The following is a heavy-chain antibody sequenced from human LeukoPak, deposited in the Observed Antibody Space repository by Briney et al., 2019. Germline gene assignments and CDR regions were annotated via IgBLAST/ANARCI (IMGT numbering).Heavy chain of an antibody. CDR3: AKGNSGSYSLDWFDP. CDR2: ISWNSGTR. CDR1: GFTFDDYA. V-gene: IGHV3-9*03. Sequence: GGSLRPSCAASGFTFDDYAMHWVRQAPGKGLEWVSGISWNSGTRGYADSVKGRFTISRDNAKNSLYLQMNSLRAEDMAFYYCAKGNSGSYSLDWFDPWGQGTLVTVSS. D-gene: IGHD1-26*01. J-gene: IGHJ5*02.